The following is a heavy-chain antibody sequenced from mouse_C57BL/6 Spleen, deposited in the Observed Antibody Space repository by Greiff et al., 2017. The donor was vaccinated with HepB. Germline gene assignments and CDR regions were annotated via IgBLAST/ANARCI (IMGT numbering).Heavy chain of an antibody. CDR3: ASPPAYYSNYDY. J-gene: IGHJ2*01. D-gene: IGHD2-5*01. CDR1: GYTFTDYN. CDR2: INPNNGGT. V-gene: IGHV1-22*01. Sequence: VQLQQSGPELVKPGASVKMSCKASGYTFTDYNMHWVKQSHGKSLEWIGYINPNNGGTSYNQKFKGKATLTVNKSSSTAYMELRSLTSEDSAVYYCASPPAYYSNYDYWGQGTTLTVSS.